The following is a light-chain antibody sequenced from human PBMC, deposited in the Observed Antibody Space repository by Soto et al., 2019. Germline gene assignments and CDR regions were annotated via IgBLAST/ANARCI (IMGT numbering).Light chain of an antibody. CDR2: ENN. Sequence: QSVLTQPPSVSAAPVHKVTITCSGSSSNIGNNYVSWYQQLPGTAPKLLIYENNKRPSGIPDRFSGSKSGTSATLGITGLQTGDEADYYCGTWDSSLSAGVFGTGTKVTVL. V-gene: IGLV1-51*02. CDR1: SSNIGNNY. J-gene: IGLJ1*01. CDR3: GTWDSSLSAGV.